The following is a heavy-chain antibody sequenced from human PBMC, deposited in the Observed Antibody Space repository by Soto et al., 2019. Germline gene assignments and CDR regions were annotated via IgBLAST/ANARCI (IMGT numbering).Heavy chain of an antibody. V-gene: IGHV3-21*02. CDR3: ARDPVAVAQNSYFDY. CDR2: ISSSTTYI. J-gene: IGHJ4*02. CDR1: GFTFSSYR. Sequence: EVQLVESGGGLVKPGGSLRLSCAASGFTFSSYRMNWVRQAPGKGLEWVSSISSSTTYIYYEDSVRGRFTISRANAKNARFLQMNSLRAEVTAVYYCARDPVAVAQNSYFDYWGQGAVVTVSA. D-gene: IGHD6-19*01.